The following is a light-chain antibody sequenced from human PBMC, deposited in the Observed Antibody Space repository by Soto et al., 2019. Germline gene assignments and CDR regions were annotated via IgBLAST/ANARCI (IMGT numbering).Light chain of an antibody. CDR2: EDD. Sequence: NFMLTQPHSVSESPGKTVTISCTRSSGSIGSNSVQWYQQRPGSAPTTVIYEDDQRPSAVPNRFSGSIDSSSNSASLTISGLQTEDEADYYCQSYDTNTVLFGGGTKLTVL. V-gene: IGLV6-57*04. J-gene: IGLJ2*01. CDR3: QSYDTNTVL. CDR1: SGSIGSNS.